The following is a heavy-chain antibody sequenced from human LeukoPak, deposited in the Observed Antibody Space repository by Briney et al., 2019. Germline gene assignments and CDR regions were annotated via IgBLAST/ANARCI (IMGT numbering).Heavy chain of an antibody. V-gene: IGHV3-48*04. Sequence: PGGSLRLSCAASGFTFSTYSMNWVRQAPGKGLEWVSYISASGSTIYYADSVKGRFTISRDNAKNSLSLQLNSLRAEDTAVYYCVRDPDALDFWGQGTPVTVSS. CDR2: ISASGSTI. J-gene: IGHJ4*02. CDR3: VRDPDALDF. CDR1: GFTFSTYS.